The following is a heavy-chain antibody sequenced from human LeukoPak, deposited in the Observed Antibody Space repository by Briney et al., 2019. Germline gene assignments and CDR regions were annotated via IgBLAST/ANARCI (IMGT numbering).Heavy chain of an antibody. CDR3: GRFGYVAGIDL. J-gene: IGHJ4*02. CDR1: GVSFNSYW. CDR2: IDPAGTDT. Sequence: GGSLRLSCAASGVSFNSYWMTWFRQAPGRGLEWVANIDPAGTDTYYVDPVKGRFIISRDNAKNLVYLQMNTLTAEDTAVYTCGRFGYVAGIDLWGQGTLVTVSS. V-gene: IGHV3-7*01. D-gene: IGHD6-19*01.